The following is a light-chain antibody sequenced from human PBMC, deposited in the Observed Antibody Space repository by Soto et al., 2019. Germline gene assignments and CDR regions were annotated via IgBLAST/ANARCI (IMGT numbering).Light chain of an antibody. CDR1: SSDVGSYNL. CDR3: CSYAGSSTWV. Sequence: QSVLTQPASVSGSPGQSITISCTGTSSDVGSYNLVSWYQQHPGKAPKLMIYEGSKRPSGVSNRFSGSKSGATASLTISGLQAEDEADYYCCSYAGSSTWVFGGGTKLTVL. CDR2: EGS. J-gene: IGLJ3*02. V-gene: IGLV2-23*01.